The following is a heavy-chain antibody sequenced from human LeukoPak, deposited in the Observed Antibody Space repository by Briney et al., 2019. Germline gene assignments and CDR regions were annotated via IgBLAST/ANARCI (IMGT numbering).Heavy chain of an antibody. CDR1: GGSISSGGYS. J-gene: IGHJ4*02. CDR3: AITNSGSYYRSDY. V-gene: IGHV4-34*01. CDR2: INHSGST. D-gene: IGHD1-26*01. Sequence: SETLSLTCAVSGGSISSGGYSWSWIRQPPGKGLEWIGEINHSGSTNYNPSLKSRVTISVDTSKNQFSLKLSSVTAADTAVYYCAITNSGSYYRSDYWGQGTLVTVSS.